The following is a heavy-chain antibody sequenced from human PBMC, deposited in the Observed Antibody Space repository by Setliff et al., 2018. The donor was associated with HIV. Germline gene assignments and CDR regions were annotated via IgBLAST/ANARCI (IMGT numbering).Heavy chain of an antibody. D-gene: IGHD1-26*01. V-gene: IGHV1-2*02. CDR1: GYNFNVYY. J-gene: IGHJ5*02. CDR2: IHPKTGGT. CDR3: ARARYSGSYGNWFDP. Sequence: ASVKVSCKASGYNFNVYYMHWVRQAPGQGLEWMGWIHPKTGGTDYAQKFQGRVTMTRDTSISTAYMELSRLTSDDTAVYYCARARYSGSYGNWFDPWGQGTRVTVSS.